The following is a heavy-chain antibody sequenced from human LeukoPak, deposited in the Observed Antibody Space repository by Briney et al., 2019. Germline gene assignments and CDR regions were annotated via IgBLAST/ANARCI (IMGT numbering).Heavy chain of an antibody. V-gene: IGHV3-30*18. J-gene: IGHJ4*02. Sequence: PGRSLRLSCAASGFTFSSYGMHWVRQAPGKGLEWVAVMSYDGSNKYYADSVKGRFTISRDNSKNTLYLQMNSLRAEDTAVYYCAKDRSVTYYFDYWGQGTLVTVSS. CDR3: AKDRSVTYYFDY. CDR1: GFTFSSYG. D-gene: IGHD4-17*01. CDR2: MSYDGSNK.